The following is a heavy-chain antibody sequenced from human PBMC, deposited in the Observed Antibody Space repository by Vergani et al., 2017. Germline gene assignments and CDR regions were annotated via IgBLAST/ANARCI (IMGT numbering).Heavy chain of an antibody. V-gene: IGHV3-23*01. CDR2: ISGSGGST. J-gene: IGHJ4*02. CDR3: AKDFQGSSYFDY. CDR1: GGSFSGYY. Sequence: VQLQQWGAGLLKPSETLSLTCAVYGGSFSGYYWSWIRQPPGKGLEWVSAISGSGGSTYYADSVKGRFTISRDNSKNTLYLQMNSLRAEDTAVYYCAKDFQGSSYFDYWGQGTLVTVSS. D-gene: IGHD2-15*01.